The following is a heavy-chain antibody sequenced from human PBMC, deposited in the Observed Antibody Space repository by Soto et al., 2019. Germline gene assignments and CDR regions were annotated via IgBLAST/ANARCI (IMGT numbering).Heavy chain of an antibody. V-gene: IGHV3-30*18. CDR3: AKKSPYFYAVDV. CDR1: GFTFSSYG. CDR2: ISYDGDYR. J-gene: IGHJ6*02. Sequence: QVQLVESGGGVVQPGRSLRLSCAASGFTFSSYGMHWVRQAPGKGLEWVALISYDGDYRYYADSVKGRFTISRDNTKNTVFLQMKGLRTEDMALYYCAKKSPYFYAVDVWGLGTPVTVSS.